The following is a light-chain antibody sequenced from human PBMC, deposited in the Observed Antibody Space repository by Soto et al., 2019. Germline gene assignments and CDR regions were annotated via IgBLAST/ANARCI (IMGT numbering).Light chain of an antibody. CDR2: AAS. CDR3: QQLNSYPLT. J-gene: IGKJ4*01. V-gene: IGKV1-9*01. CDR1: QGISSS. Sequence: DIQLTQSPSFLSASVGDRVTITCRASQGISSSFAWYQQNPGKAPKLLIYAASTLQSGVPSRFSGSGSGTEFTLTISSLQPEDFATYYCQQLNSYPLTFGGGTKVEIK.